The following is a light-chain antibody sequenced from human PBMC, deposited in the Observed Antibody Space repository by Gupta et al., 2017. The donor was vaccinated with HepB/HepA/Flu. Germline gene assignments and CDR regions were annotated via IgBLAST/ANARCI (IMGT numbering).Light chain of an antibody. CDR1: QGINNH. V-gene: IGKV1-16*02. J-gene: IGKJ1*01. CDR2: AAS. CDR3: QQYNSYPLT. Sequence: DIQMTQSPSSLSASVGDRVTITCRASQGINNHLAWFQQKPGKAPKSLIYAASSLKSGVPSKFSGSASGTEFTLTSSSLQPEDFATYYCQQYNSYPLTFGQGTKVEIK.